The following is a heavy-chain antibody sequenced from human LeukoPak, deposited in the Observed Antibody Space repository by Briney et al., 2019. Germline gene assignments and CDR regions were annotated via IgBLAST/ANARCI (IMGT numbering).Heavy chain of an antibody. CDR1: GGSISSGSYY. CDR2: IYTSGST. V-gene: IGHV4-61*02. J-gene: IGHJ4*02. CDR3: AREFGFKTTVTTGIDY. Sequence: SETLSLTCTVSGGSISSGSYYWSWIRQPAGKGLEWIGRIYTSGSTYYNPSLKSRVTISVDTSKNQFSLKLSSVTAADTAVYYCAREFGFKTTVTTGIDYWGQGTLVTVSS. D-gene: IGHD4-11*01.